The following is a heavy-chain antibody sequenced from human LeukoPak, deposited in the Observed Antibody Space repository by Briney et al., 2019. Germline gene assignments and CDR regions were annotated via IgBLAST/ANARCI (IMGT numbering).Heavy chain of an antibody. CDR2: IYYSGST. J-gene: IGHJ5*02. CDR1: GGSISSYY. Sequence: SETLSLTCTVSGGSISSYYWSWIRQPPGKGLEWSGYIYYSGSTNYNPSLKSRVTISVDTSRNQFSLKLSSVTAADTAVYYCARGRKSPNWFDPWGQGTLVTVSS. V-gene: IGHV4-59*12. CDR3: ARGRKSPNWFDP.